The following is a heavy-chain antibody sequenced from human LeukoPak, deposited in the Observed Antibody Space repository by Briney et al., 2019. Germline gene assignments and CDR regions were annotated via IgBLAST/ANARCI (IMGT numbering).Heavy chain of an antibody. D-gene: IGHD4-17*01. J-gene: IGHJ4*02. Sequence: GGSLRLSCAASGFTFSNYAMTWVRQAPGKGLEWVSAISGSGGSTYYADSVKGRFTISRDNSKNTLYLQMNSLRAEDTAVYYCAKFSTVTTWDYFDYWGQGTLVTVSS. CDR1: GFTFSNYA. CDR2: ISGSGGST. V-gene: IGHV3-23*01. CDR3: AKFSTVTTWDYFDY.